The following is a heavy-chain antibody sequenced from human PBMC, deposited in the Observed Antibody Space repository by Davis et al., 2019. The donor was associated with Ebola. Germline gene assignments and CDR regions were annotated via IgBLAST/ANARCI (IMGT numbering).Heavy chain of an antibody. CDR1: GFTFSSYA. CDR2: ISSSSSYI. Sequence: GGSLRLSCAASGFTFSSYAMSWVRQAPGKGLEWVSSISSSSSYIYYADSVKGRFTISRDNAKNSLYLQMNSLRAEDTAVYYCAREARSYTMVRGVISACDYWGQGTLVTVSS. CDR3: AREARSYTMVRGVISACDY. D-gene: IGHD3-10*01. V-gene: IGHV3-21*01. J-gene: IGHJ4*02.